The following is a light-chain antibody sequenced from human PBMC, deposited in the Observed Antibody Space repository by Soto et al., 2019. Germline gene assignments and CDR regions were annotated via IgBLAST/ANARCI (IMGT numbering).Light chain of an antibody. CDR2: SNN. CDR3: AAWDDRLNGVV. Sequence: QPVLPQPPSASGTPGQRVTISCSGSSSNIGSNTVNWYQQLPGTAPKLLIYSNNQRPSGVPDRFSGSKSGTSASLAISGLQSEDEADYYCAAWDDRLNGVVFGGGTKVTVL. V-gene: IGLV1-44*01. CDR1: SSNIGSNT. J-gene: IGLJ3*02.